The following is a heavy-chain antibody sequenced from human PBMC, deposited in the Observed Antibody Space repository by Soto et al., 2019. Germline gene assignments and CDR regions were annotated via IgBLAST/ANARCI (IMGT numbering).Heavy chain of an antibody. CDR2: ISYDGGSK. V-gene: IGHV3-30*18. D-gene: IGHD2-21*02. CDR3: AKGRTAFSYYYYGMGV. CDR1: GFTFSSYG. J-gene: IGHJ6*02. Sequence: GGSMRRSCAASGFTFSSYGMHWVRQATGKGLEWLAVISYDGGSKHYADSVKGRFTISRDNSKNTLHVQMNSLRPEDTAVYDCAKGRTAFSYYYYGMGVWRQGTTVAVAS.